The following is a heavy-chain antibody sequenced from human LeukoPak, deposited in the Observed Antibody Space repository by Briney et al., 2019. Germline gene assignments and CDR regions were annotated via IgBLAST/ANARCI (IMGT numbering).Heavy chain of an antibody. Sequence: PGGSLRLSCAASGFTFSSYGMHWVRQAPGKGLEWVSGISGSGGITYYADSMKGRFTISRDNSKNTLYLQVNSLRADDTAAYYCAKGRRWELPDYWGQGTLVTVSS. CDR2: ISGSGGIT. V-gene: IGHV3-23*01. CDR3: AKGRRWELPDY. CDR1: GFTFSSYG. J-gene: IGHJ4*02. D-gene: IGHD1-26*01.